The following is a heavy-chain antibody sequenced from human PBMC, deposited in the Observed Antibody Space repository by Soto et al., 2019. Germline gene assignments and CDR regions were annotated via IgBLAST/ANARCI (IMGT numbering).Heavy chain of an antibody. CDR3: ASPRVDYGDYHVWAFYI. V-gene: IGHV3-21*01. J-gene: IGHJ3*02. Sequence: EVQLVESGGGLVKPGGSLRLSCAASGFTFSSYSMNWVRQAPGKGLEWVSSISSSSSYIYYADSVKGRFTISRDNAKKSLYLQMNSPRAEDTAVYYFASPRVDYGDYHVWAFYIWGQGTMVTVSS. CDR2: ISSSSSYI. D-gene: IGHD4-17*01. CDR1: GFTFSSYS.